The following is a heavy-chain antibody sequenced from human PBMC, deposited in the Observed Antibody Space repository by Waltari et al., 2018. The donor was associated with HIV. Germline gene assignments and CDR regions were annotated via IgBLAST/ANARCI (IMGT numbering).Heavy chain of an antibody. CDR2: MNPNTGDT. J-gene: IGHJ4*02. Sequence: QVQLVQSGAEVKKPGASVTVSCKASGYTFTSYNIYWVRQAPGQGLEWRGWMNPNTGDTAYARKFQGRVTMTRNTSMSTAYMELSSLRSEDTAVYYCARVRRPSGSYYLSYWGQGTVVTVSS. V-gene: IGHV1-8*01. CDR3: ARVRRPSGSYYLSY. D-gene: IGHD1-26*01. CDR1: GYTFTSYN.